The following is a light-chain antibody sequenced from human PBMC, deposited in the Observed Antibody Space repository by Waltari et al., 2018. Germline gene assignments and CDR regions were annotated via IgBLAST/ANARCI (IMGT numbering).Light chain of an antibody. Sequence: EIVLTQSPATLSLSPGERATLSCRASQSVSTFLAWYQQEPGQSPRLLIYDVSFRATGIPIRFSGSGSETDFTLTISSLEPEDFAVYYCQQRRNWPTFGGGTKVEVK. V-gene: IGKV3-11*01. CDR2: DVS. CDR1: QSVSTF. CDR3: QQRRNWPT. J-gene: IGKJ4*01.